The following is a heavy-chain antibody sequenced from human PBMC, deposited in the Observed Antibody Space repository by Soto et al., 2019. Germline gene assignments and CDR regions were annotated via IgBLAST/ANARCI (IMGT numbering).Heavy chain of an antibody. Sequence: QVQLVQSGAEVKKPGASVQVSCKASGYTFTSYGISWVRQAPGQGLEWVGWISGYDGNTDYAQKLQGRVTMTTDTPTSTAYMDLRSLRSDDTAVYYCARHNSQWPNWFDPWGQGTLVTVSS. D-gene: IGHD1-1*01. V-gene: IGHV1-18*01. CDR3: ARHNSQWPNWFDP. J-gene: IGHJ5*02. CDR1: GYTFTSYG. CDR2: ISGYDGNT.